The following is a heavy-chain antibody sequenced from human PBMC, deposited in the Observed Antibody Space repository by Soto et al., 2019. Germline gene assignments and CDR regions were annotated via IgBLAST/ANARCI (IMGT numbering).Heavy chain of an antibody. V-gene: IGHV1-18*01. D-gene: IGHD3-16*01. CDR1: GYTFTSYG. Sequence: QVQLVQSGAEVKKPGASVKVSCKASGYTFTSYGISWVRQAPGQGLEGMGWISAYNGNTNYAQKLQGRVTMTTDTSTSTAYRALRGLRSDDTAVYYCAGKDYPFDYWGQGTLVTVSS. J-gene: IGHJ4*02. CDR3: AGKDYPFDY. CDR2: ISAYNGNT.